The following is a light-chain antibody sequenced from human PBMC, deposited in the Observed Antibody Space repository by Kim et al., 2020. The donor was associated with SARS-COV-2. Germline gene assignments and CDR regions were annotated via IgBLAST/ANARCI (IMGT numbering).Light chain of an antibody. CDR2: GAS. CDR1: QSVSRN. V-gene: IGKV3-15*01. J-gene: IGKJ1*01. CDR3: QQYNSWPLT. Sequence: EIVMTQSPATLSVSPGERATLSCRASQSVSRNLAWYQQKPGQAPRLLIYGASTTATGIPARFSGSGSGAEFTLTISSLQSEDFAVYYCQQYNSWPLTFGQGTKVDIK.